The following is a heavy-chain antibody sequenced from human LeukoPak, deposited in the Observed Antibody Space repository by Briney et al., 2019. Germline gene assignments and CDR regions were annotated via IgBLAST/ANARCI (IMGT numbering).Heavy chain of an antibody. D-gene: IGHD1-1*01. CDR3: AKCLTSTGTCYFDY. V-gene: IGHV3-23*01. J-gene: IGHJ4*02. Sequence: GGSLRLSCAASGFTFSNYAMSWVRQAPGEGLEWVSAISGSGGNTYYEDSVNGRFTISRDNSQNTFFLQMNSLRADDTAIYYCAKCLTSTGTCYFDYWGQGTLVTVSS. CDR1: GFTFSNYA. CDR2: ISGSGGNT.